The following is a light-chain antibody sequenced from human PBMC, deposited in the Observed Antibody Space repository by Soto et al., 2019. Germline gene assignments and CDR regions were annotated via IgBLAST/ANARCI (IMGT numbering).Light chain of an antibody. CDR3: HYYDDSPPFP. V-gene: IGKV3-20*01. J-gene: IGKJ3*01. CDR1: QSVSSMF. Sequence: EIVLTQSPGTLSLSPGERATFSCRASQSVSSMFLAWYQHKPCQAPRHRIYCASSRATGIPDRFSGSGSGTDFTLTISRLEPDDFAVYYCHYYDDSPPFPFGPGTKLDI. CDR2: CAS.